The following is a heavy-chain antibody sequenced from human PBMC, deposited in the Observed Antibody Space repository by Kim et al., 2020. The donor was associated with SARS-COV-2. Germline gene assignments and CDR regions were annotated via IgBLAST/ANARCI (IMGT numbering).Heavy chain of an antibody. V-gene: IGHV4-34*01. CDR3: ARAQRLRAFQTGKGAFDI. CDR1: GGSFSGYY. D-gene: IGHD3-16*01. CDR2: INHSGST. Sequence: SETLSLTCAVYGGSFSGYYWSWIRQPPGKGLEWIGEINHSGSTNYNPSLKSRVTISVDTSKNQFSLKLSSVTAADTAVYYCARAQRLRAFQTGKGAFDIWGQGTMVTVSS. J-gene: IGHJ3*02.